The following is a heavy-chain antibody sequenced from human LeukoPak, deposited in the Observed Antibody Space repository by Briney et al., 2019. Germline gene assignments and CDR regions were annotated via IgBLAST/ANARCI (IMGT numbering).Heavy chain of an antibody. CDR3: AKDQAYYFSFVDY. CDR1: GITFNNYG. CDR2: IFYDGSTQ. V-gene: IGHV3-33*06. D-gene: IGHD2/OR15-2a*01. Sequence: GRSLRLPCAASGITFNNYGMHWVRQAPGKGLEWVAVIFYDGSTQHYADSVKGRFTISRDNSKNTVYLQMNNLRAEDTAVYYCAKDQAYYFSFVDYWGQGTRVTVSS. J-gene: IGHJ4*02.